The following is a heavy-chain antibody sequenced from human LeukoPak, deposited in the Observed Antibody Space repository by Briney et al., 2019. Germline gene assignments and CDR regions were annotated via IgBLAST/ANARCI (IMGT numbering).Heavy chain of an antibody. CDR1: GVSISSYY. V-gene: IGHV4-59*01. Sequence: SETLSLTCTVSGVSISSYYWTWIRQPPGKGLEWIGYIYYSGSTNYNPSLKSRVTISLDTSKSQFSLKLTSVTAADTAVYYCARSILTGYYTRGAFDIWGQGTMVTVSS. D-gene: IGHD3-9*01. CDR3: ARSILTGYYTRGAFDI. J-gene: IGHJ3*02. CDR2: IYYSGST.